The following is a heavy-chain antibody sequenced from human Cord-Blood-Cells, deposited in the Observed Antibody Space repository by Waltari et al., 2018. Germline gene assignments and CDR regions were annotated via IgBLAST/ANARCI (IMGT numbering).Heavy chain of an antibody. CDR1: GGTFSSYA. CDR3: ARDQNTDCSSTSCYYYYGMDV. V-gene: IGHV1-69*01. J-gene: IGHJ6*02. CDR2: IIPIFGTA. D-gene: IGHD2-2*01. Sequence: QVQLVQSGAEVKKPGSSVKVSCKASGGTFSSYAISWVRQAPGQGLEWRGGIIPIFGTANYAQKFQGRVTITADESTSTAYMELSSLRSEDTAVYYCARDQNTDCSSTSCYYYYGMDVWGQGTTVTVSS.